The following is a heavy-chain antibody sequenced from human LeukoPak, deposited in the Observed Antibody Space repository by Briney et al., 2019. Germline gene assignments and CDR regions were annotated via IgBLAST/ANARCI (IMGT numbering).Heavy chain of an antibody. Sequence: SQTLSLTRAISGDSVSSNSAAWNWTRQSPSRGLEWLGRTYYRSKWYNDYAVSVKRRITINPETSTNPSSLQLISVPREDTGVYYCARDSSYDYELDAFDIWGQGTMVTASS. D-gene: IGHD5-12*01. CDR1: GDSVSSNSAA. CDR2: TYYRSKWYN. J-gene: IGHJ3*02. CDR3: ARDSSYDYELDAFDI. V-gene: IGHV6-1*01.